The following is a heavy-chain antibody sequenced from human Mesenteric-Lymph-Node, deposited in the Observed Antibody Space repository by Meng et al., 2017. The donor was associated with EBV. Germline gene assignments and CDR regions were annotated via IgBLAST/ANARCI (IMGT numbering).Heavy chain of an antibody. CDR3: ARDTGLNYGGNIDY. CDR1: GGSISTSSYY. D-gene: IGHD4-23*01. CDR2: IYYSGRA. V-gene: IGHV4-39*07. J-gene: IGHJ4*02. Sequence: QLQLQESGPGLVKPSXXLSLTCTVSGGSISTSSYYWGWIRQPPGKGLEWIGSIYYSGRAYYNSSLQSRVTISIDTSKNQFSLKLSSVTAADTAVYYCARDTGLNYGGNIDYWGRGTLVTVSS.